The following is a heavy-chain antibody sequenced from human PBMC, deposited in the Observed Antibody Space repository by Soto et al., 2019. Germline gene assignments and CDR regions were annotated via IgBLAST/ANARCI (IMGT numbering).Heavy chain of an antibody. Sequence: GASVKVSCRASGYTFTTYAISWVRQAPGQGLEWMGWISTYSGKTDYAQSLQGRVTMTTDTSTNTAYMELRSLRSDDTAVYYCARDDIGYQLRGEVGHYYYYGMDVWGQGTTVTVSS. CDR3: ARDDIGYQLRGEVGHYYYYGMDV. CDR1: GYTFTTYA. J-gene: IGHJ6*02. D-gene: IGHD2-2*01. V-gene: IGHV1-18*01. CDR2: ISTYSGKT.